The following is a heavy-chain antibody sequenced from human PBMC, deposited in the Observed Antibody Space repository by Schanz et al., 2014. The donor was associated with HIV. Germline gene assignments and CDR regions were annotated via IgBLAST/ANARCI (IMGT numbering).Heavy chain of an antibody. J-gene: IGHJ4*02. CDR1: GFTFSNYA. V-gene: IGHV3-33*01. D-gene: IGHD6-19*01. CDR2: IWNDGTSK. CDR3: ARSSGWRVFDY. Sequence: QVHLVESGGGVVQPGTSLRLSCAASGFTFSNYAIHWVRQAPGKGLEGVTLIWNDGTSKYYADSVKGRFTISRDASKNALYLQMNSLRAEDTAVYYCARSSGWRVFDYWGQGTLVTVSS.